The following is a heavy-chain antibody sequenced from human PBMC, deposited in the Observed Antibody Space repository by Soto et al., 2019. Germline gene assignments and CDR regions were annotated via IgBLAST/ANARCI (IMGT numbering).Heavy chain of an antibody. J-gene: IGHJ4*02. CDR1: GFTVSNNY. CDR3: GARPGGGGY. CDR2: IYSGGYT. Sequence: EVQLVESGGGLIQPGGSLRLSCAVSGFTVSNNYMSWVRQAPGKGLEGVSVIYSGGYTAYGDSVKGRFTISRDNSKNTLYFQMNGRGAGDRAVFYWGARPGGGGYWGQGTLVTVSS. V-gene: IGHV3-53*01. D-gene: IGHD6-6*01.